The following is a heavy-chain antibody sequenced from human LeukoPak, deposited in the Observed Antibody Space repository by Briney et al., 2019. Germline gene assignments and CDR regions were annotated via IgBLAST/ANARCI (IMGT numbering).Heavy chain of an antibody. CDR2: ISDYNGNT. CDR3: ARDGPYYYDSSGYYRFDY. CDR1: GYTFTSYG. D-gene: IGHD3-22*01. Sequence: GASVKVSCEASGYTFTSYGISWVRQAPGQGLEWMGWISDYNGNTNYAQKLQGRVTMTTDTSTSTAYMELRSLRSDDTAVYYCARDGPYYYDSSGYYRFDYWGQGTLVTVSS. V-gene: IGHV1-18*01. J-gene: IGHJ4*02.